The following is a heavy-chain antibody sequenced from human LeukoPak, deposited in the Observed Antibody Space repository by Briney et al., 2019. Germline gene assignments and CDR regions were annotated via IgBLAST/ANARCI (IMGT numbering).Heavy chain of an antibody. CDR3: ARRAYSSSSGYNWFDP. CDR1: GGSISSGGYS. J-gene: IGHJ5*02. V-gene: IGHV4-30-2*01. Sequence: SETLSLTCAVSGGSISSGGYSWSWIRQPPGKGLEWIGYIYHSGSTYYNPSLKSRVTMSVDRSKNQFSLKLSSVTAADTAVYYCARRAYSSSSGYNWFDPWGQGTLVTVSS. D-gene: IGHD6-13*01. CDR2: IYHSGST.